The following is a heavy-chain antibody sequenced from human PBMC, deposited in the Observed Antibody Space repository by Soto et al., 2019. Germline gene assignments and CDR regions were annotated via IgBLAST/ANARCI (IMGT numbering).Heavy chain of an antibody. Sequence: QVQLVQSGAEVKKPGSSVKVSCKASGGTFSSYSINWVRQAPGQGLEWMGEIIPIFGTANYAQKVQGRVMITADESTSTAYLELSSLISEDTAVYYCARDGGRHSGGIDYWGQGTLVTVSS. V-gene: IGHV1-69*01. CDR2: IIPIFGTA. J-gene: IGHJ4*02. CDR1: GGTFSSYS. CDR3: ARDGGRHSGGIDY. D-gene: IGHD1-26*01.